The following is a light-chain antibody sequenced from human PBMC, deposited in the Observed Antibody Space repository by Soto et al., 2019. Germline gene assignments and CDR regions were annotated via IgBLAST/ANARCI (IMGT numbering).Light chain of an antibody. CDR3: QQGYSIHALT. J-gene: IGKJ4*01. Sequence: DIQMTQSPSSLSASVGDRVTITCRASQSISSYLNWYQQKPGKAPKLLIYAASSLQSGVPSRFGGSGSGTEFTLTITYVQPEDFATYYCQQGYSIHALTFGGGTKLELK. CDR1: QSISSY. V-gene: IGKV1-39*01. CDR2: AAS.